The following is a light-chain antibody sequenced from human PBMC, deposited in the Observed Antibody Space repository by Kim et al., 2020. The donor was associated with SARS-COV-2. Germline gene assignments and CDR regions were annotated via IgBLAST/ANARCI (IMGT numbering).Light chain of an antibody. V-gene: IGLV3-1*01. J-gene: IGLJ3*02. Sequence: SHELTQPHSVSVSPGQTASITCSGDKLGDKYACWYQQKPGQSPVLVIYQDSKRPSGIPERFSGSNSGNTATLTISGTQAMDEADYYCQAWDSSIWVFGGGTQLTV. CDR3: QAWDSSIWV. CDR2: QDS. CDR1: KLGDKY.